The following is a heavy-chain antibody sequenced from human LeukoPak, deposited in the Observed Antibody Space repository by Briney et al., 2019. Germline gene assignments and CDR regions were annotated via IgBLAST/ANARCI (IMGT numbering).Heavy chain of an antibody. J-gene: IGHJ4*02. D-gene: IGHD5-24*01. V-gene: IGHV4-30-4*08. Sequence: SQTLSLTCTVSGGSISSGDYYWSWIRQPPGKGLEWIGYIYYSGSTYYNPSLKSRVTISVDTPKNQFSLKLSSVTAADTAVYYCAGSRRDGYNFDYWGQGTLVTVSS. CDR3: AGSRRDGYNFDY. CDR2: IYYSGST. CDR1: GGSISSGDYY.